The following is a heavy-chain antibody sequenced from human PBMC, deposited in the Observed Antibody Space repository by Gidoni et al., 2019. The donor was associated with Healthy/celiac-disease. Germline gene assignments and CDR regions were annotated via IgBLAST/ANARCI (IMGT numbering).Heavy chain of an antibody. D-gene: IGHD3-10*01. CDR3: ARDHYYGSGSLPNLIDY. CDR1: GGSFSGYY. J-gene: IGHJ4*02. CDR2: INHSGST. V-gene: IGHV4-34*01. Sequence: QVQLQQWGAGLLKPSETLSLTCAVYGGSFSGYYWSWIRQPPGKGLEWIGEINHSGSTNYNPSLKSRVTISVDTSKNQFSLKLSSVTAADTAVYYCARDHYYGSGSLPNLIDYWGQGTLVTVSS.